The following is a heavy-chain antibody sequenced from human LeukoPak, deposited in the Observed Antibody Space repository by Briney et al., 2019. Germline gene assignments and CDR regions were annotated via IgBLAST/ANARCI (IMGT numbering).Heavy chain of an antibody. CDR3: ARVATYYYDSSGYFDY. CDR2: IYYSGST. J-gene: IGHJ4*02. CDR1: GGSIGRSSYY. Sequence: SETLSLTCTVSGGSIGRSSYYWGWIRQPPGKGPEWIGSIYYSGSTYYNPSLKSRVTISVDTSKNQFSLKLSSVTAADTAVYYCARVATYYYDSSGYFDYWGQGTLVTVSS. V-gene: IGHV4-39*07. D-gene: IGHD3-22*01.